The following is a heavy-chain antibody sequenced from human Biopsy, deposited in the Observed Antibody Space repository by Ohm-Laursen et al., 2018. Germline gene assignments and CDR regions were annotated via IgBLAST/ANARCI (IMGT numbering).Heavy chain of an antibody. CDR3: ARAKLEPVYYYYGMDV. CDR2: INTENGNT. D-gene: IGHD1-1*01. V-gene: IGHV1-18*01. CDR1: GYTFTSYG. Sequence: ATVKISCKVSGYTFTSYGISWMRQAPGQGLEWMGWINTENGNTIYAQNLQGRVTMTADTSTSTAYMEVTSLRSDDTAVYYCARAKLEPVYYYYGMDVWGQGTTVTVSS. J-gene: IGHJ6*02.